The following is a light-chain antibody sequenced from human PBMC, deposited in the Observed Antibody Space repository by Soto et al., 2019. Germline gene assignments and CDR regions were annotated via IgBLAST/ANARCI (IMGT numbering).Light chain of an antibody. V-gene: IGKV3-20*01. CDR2: GAS. CDR3: QQYGSSYPWT. CDR1: QSVSSNY. Sequence: EIVLTQSPGTLSLSPGERATLSCRASQSVSSNYLAWYQQKPGQAPRLPIYGASSRATGIPDRFSGSGSGKDFTLTIRRLEPEDFAVYYCQQYGSSYPWTFGQGTKVDIK. J-gene: IGKJ1*01.